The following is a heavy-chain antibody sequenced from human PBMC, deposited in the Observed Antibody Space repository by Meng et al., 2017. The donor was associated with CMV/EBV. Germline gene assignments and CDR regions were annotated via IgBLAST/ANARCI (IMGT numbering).Heavy chain of an antibody. V-gene: IGHV5-51*01. J-gene: IGHJ2*01. CDR3: AREYYYDSSGYYKRDWYFDL. Sequence: GEPLKISCKGSGYSFTSYWIGWVRQMRGKGLEWMGIIYPGDSDTRYSSSFQAQVTISADKSSSTAYLQWSSLKASDTAMYYCAREYYYDSSGYYKRDWYFDLWGRGTLVTVSS. CDR2: IYPGDSDT. D-gene: IGHD3-22*01. CDR1: GYSFTSYW.